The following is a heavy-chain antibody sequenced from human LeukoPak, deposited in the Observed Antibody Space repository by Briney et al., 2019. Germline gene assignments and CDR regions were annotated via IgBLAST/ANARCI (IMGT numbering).Heavy chain of an antibody. CDR1: GFTFTNAW. Sequence: GGSLRLSCAPSGFTFTNAWMSWVGQAPGKGLEWLGRIKSKRDGRTTDYAARVNGRLTISRDDSTHTLYLQMNSLKIEDTAVYYCTTDRGYSSSWYWGYFDYWGQGTLVTVSS. D-gene: IGHD6-13*01. V-gene: IGHV3-15*01. CDR3: TTDRGYSSSWYWGYFDY. CDR2: IKSKRDGRTT. J-gene: IGHJ4*02.